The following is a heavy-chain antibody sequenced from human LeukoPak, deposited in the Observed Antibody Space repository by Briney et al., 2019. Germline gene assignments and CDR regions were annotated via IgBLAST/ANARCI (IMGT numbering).Heavy chain of an antibody. CDR2: IKEDGGEK. CDR3: AKAYGSGSYSPYYFDY. CDR1: GFTFSNYW. V-gene: IGHV3-7*03. J-gene: IGHJ4*02. D-gene: IGHD3-10*01. Sequence: GGSLRLSCAASGFTFSNYWMTWVRQAPGKGLEWVAHIKEDGGEKHYVDPVKGRFTISRDNAKNSLYLQMNSLRAEDTALYYCAKAYGSGSYSPYYFDYWGQGTLVTVSS.